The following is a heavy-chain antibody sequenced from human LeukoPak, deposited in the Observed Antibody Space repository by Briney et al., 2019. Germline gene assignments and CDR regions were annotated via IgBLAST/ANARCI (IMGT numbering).Heavy chain of an antibody. V-gene: IGHV3-30*03. CDR1: GFTFSSYG. CDR3: ARDSRQDYYDSSGYLWFAFDI. CDR2: ISYDGSNK. J-gene: IGHJ3*02. D-gene: IGHD3-22*01. Sequence: GGSLRLSCAASGFTFSSYGMHWVRQAPGKGLEWVAVISYDGSNKYYADSVKGRFTISRDNSKNTLYLQMNSLRAEDTAVYYCARDSRQDYYDSSGYLWFAFDIWGQGTMVTVSS.